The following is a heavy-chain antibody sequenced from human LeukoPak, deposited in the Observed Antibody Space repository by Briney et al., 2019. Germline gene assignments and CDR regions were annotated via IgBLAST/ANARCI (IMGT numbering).Heavy chain of an antibody. Sequence: GGSLRLSCAASGFTFSSYAMHWVRQAPGKGLEWVAVISYDGSNKYYADSVKGRFTISRDNSKNTLYLQMNSLRAEDTAVYYCAKSLRGYYYYYMDVWGKGTTVTVSS. J-gene: IGHJ6*03. D-gene: IGHD4-17*01. CDR3: AKSLRGYYYYYMDV. CDR1: GFTFSSYA. V-gene: IGHV3-30-3*02. CDR2: ISYDGSNK.